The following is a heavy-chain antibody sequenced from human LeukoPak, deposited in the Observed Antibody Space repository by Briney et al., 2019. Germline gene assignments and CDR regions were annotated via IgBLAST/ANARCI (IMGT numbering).Heavy chain of an antibody. Sequence: PGGSLRISCAASGFTFSSFNMHRVRQAPGKGLEWVAIISYDGSNKYYADSVKGRFTISRDNSKNTLYLQMNSPGAEDTAVYYCAKNTLLQLEYYFDFWGQGTLVTVSS. V-gene: IGHV3-30*18. D-gene: IGHD1-1*01. CDR1: GFTFSSFN. CDR3: AKNTLLQLEYYFDF. J-gene: IGHJ4*02. CDR2: ISYDGSNK.